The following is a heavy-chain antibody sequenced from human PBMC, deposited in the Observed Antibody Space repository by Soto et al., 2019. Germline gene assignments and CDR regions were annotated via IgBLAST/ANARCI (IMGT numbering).Heavy chain of an antibody. D-gene: IGHD5-12*01. CDR3: ATWPRYSGYDFDY. J-gene: IGHJ4*02. Sequence: ASVKVSCKVSGYTLTELSMHWVRQAPGKGLEWMGGFDPEDGETIYAQKFQGRVTMTEDISTDTAYMELSSLRSEDTAVYYCATWPRYSGYDFDYWGQGTLVTVSS. CDR2: FDPEDGET. CDR1: GYTLTELS. V-gene: IGHV1-24*01.